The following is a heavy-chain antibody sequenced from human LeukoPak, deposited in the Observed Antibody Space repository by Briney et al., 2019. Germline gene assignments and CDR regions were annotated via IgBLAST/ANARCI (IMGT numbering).Heavy chain of an antibody. CDR1: GGSFSGYY. J-gene: IGHJ4*02. V-gene: IGHV4-34*01. CDR3: ARRSSGWYLGTFDY. D-gene: IGHD6-19*01. Sequence: SETLSLTCAVYGGSFSGYYWSWIRQPPGKGLEWIGEINHSGSTNYNPSLKSRVTISVDTSKNRFSRELSSVTAADPAVYYRARRSSGWYLGTFDYWGQGTLVTVSS. CDR2: INHSGST.